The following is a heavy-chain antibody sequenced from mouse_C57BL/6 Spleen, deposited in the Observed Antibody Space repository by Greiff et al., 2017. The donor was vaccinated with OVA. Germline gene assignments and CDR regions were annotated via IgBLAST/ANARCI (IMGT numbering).Heavy chain of an antibody. D-gene: IGHD2-4*01. Sequence: QVQLQQSGPELVKPGASVKISCKASGYAFSSSWMNWVKQRPGKGLEWIGRIYPGDGDTNYNGKFKGKATLTADKSSSTAYMQLSSLTSEDSAVYFCVYDYEGTWFAYWGQGTLVTVSA. CDR1: GYAFSSSW. CDR2: IYPGDGDT. J-gene: IGHJ3*01. V-gene: IGHV1-82*01. CDR3: VYDYEGTWFAY.